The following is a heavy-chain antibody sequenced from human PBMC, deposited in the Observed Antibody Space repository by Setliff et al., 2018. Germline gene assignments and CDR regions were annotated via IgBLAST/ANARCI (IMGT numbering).Heavy chain of an antibody. V-gene: IGHV1-18*01. D-gene: IGHD3-22*01. J-gene: IGHJ3*02. CDR3: ARVTMIVVVTTYPDPDAFDI. Sequence: GASVKVSCKASGYTFTSYCISWVRQAPGQGLEWMGWISAYNGNTNYAQKLQGRVTMTTETSTSTAYMELRSLRSDDTAVYYCARVTMIVVVTTYPDPDAFDIWGQGTMVTVSS. CDR1: GYTFTSYC. CDR2: ISAYNGNT.